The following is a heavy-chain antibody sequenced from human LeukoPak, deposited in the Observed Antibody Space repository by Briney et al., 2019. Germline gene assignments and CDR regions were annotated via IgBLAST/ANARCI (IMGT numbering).Heavy chain of an antibody. D-gene: IGHD3-9*01. V-gene: IGHV4-4*07. Sequence: PSETLSLTCTVSGGSISSYYWSWIRQPAGKGLEWIGRIYTSGSTNYNPSLKSRVTISVDTSKNQFSLKLSSVTAADTAVYYCARLREPDYDILTGWLFDYWGQGTLVTVSS. CDR3: ARLREPDYDILTGWLFDY. CDR2: IYTSGST. J-gene: IGHJ4*02. CDR1: GGSISSYY.